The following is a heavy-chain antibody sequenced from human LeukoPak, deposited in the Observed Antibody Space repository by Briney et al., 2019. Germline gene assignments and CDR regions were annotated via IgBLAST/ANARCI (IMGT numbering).Heavy chain of an antibody. V-gene: IGHV4-59*01. CDR1: GVSFSSYY. D-gene: IGHD1-26*01. J-gene: IGHJ3*02. CDR2: IYYSGST. CDR3: ARRLVYSGSHRDAFDI. Sequence: PSETLSLTCTVSGVSFSSYYWSWIWQPPGKGLEWIGYIYYSGSTNYNPTLRSRVTISIHPSKNQFSLKLSSVTAADTAVYYCARRLVYSGSHRDAFDIWGQGTMVTVSS.